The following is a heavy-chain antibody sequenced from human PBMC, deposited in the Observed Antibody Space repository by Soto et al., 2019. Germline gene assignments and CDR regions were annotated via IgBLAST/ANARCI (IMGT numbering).Heavy chain of an antibody. Sequence: QVQLQESGPGLVKPSQTLSLTCTVSGDSISNGRYYWSWIRQHPGKALEWIGYVSYSGRPYYNPSLKMRLTISLDTSQNQFSLKLSFVTAADTAIYYCARAREYYDTEFDPWGQGALVSVSS. J-gene: IGHJ5*02. V-gene: IGHV4-31*03. CDR3: ARAREYYDTEFDP. CDR1: GDSISNGRYY. CDR2: VSYSGRP. D-gene: IGHD3-22*01.